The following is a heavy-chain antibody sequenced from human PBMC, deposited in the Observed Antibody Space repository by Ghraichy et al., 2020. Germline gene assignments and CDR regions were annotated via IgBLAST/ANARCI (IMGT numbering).Heavy chain of an antibody. V-gene: IGHV3-7*01. CDR2: IKQDGSEK. D-gene: IGHD2-2*01. Sequence: GGSLRLSCAASGFTFSSYWMSWVRQAPGKGLEWVANIKQDGSEKYYVDSVKGRFTISRDNAKNSLYLQMNSLRAEDTAVYYCARMGLRGYCSSTSCAKGVYYFDYWGQGTLVTVSS. J-gene: IGHJ4*02. CDR1: GFTFSSYW. CDR3: ARMGLRGYCSSTSCAKGVYYFDY.